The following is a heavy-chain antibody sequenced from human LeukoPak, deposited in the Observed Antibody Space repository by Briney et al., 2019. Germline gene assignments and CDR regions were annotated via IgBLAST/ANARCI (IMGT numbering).Heavy chain of an antibody. CDR2: INHSGST. D-gene: IGHD3-10*01. J-gene: IGHJ4*02. CDR1: GGSFSGYY. CDR3: ATDYYGSGSDDY. Sequence: SETLSLTCAVYGGSFSGYYWSWIRQPPGKGLEWIGEINHSGSTNYNPSLKSRVTISVDTSKNQFSLKLSSVSAADTAVYYCATDYYGSGSDDYWAREPWSPSPQ. V-gene: IGHV4-34*01.